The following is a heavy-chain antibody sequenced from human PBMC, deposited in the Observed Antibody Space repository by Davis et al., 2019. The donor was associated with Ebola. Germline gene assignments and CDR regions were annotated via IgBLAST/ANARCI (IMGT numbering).Heavy chain of an antibody. Sequence: GESLKISCAASGFTFDDYTMHWVRQAPGKGLEWVSLISWDGGSTYYADSVKGRFTISRDNSKNSLYLQMNSLRTEDTALYYCAKDLGGYSGYDRYYYYYGMDVWGKGTTVTVSS. CDR3: AKDLGGYSGYDRYYYYYGMDV. CDR1: GFTFDDYT. V-gene: IGHV3-43*01. D-gene: IGHD5-12*01. J-gene: IGHJ6*04. CDR2: ISWDGGST.